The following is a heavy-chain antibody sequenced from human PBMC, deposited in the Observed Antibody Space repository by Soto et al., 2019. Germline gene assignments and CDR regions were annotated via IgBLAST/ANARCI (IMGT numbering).Heavy chain of an antibody. CDR3: VLPSGGCGSDVCYAALFDY. Sequence: EVQLLESGGGLVQPGGSLRLSCAASGFAFSSRAMGWVRQAPGMGPEWVSGIRGSGGSTYYADSVKGRFTISRDNSKDTLYLQVNSLRAEDTAVYYCVLPSGGCGSDVCYAALFDYWGQGALVTVSS. D-gene: IGHD2-21*02. CDR2: IRGSGGST. J-gene: IGHJ4*02. CDR1: GFAFSSRA. V-gene: IGHV3-23*01.